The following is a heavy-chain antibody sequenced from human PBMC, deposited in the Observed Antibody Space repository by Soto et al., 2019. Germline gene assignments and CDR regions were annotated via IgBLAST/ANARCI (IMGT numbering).Heavy chain of an antibody. Sequence: EVQLLESGGGLAQPGGSLRLSCAASGFIFRSYAMNWVRQATGQGLEWVSVMVGDGSSSDYADSVRGRFTISRDNSKNTLYLQMNNLGAEATAVYYCAKNLRADGRYCLDYGGKLTLVTVSS. V-gene: IGHV3-23*01. CDR2: MVGDGSSS. D-gene: IGHD1-26*01. J-gene: IGHJ4*02. CDR3: AKNLRADGRYCLDY. CDR1: GFIFRSYA.